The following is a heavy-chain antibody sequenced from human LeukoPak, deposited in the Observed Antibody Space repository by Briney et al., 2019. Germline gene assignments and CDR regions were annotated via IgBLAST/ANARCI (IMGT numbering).Heavy chain of an antibody. V-gene: IGHV4-34*01. Sequence: SETLSLTCAVYGGSFSGYYWSWIRQPPGKGLEWIGEINHSGSTNYNPSLKSRVTISVDTSKNQFSLKLSSVTAADTAVHYCAARNAFDIWGQGTMVTVSS. D-gene: IGHD1-1*01. CDR3: AARNAFDI. J-gene: IGHJ3*02. CDR1: GGSFSGYY. CDR2: INHSGST.